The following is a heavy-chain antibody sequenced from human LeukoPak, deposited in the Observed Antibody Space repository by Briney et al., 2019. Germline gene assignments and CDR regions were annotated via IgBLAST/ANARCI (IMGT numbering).Heavy chain of an antibody. CDR3: AKDSGPYCSSTSCYTGFFDY. V-gene: IGHV3-30-3*01. D-gene: IGHD2-2*02. CDR2: ISYDGSNK. J-gene: IGHJ4*02. CDR1: GFTFSSYA. Sequence: GGSLRLSCAASGFTFSSYAMQWVRQAPGKGLEWVAVISYDGSNKYYADSVKGRFTISRDNSKNTLYLQMNSLRAEDTAVYYCAKDSGPYCSSTSCYTGFFDYWGQGTLVTVSS.